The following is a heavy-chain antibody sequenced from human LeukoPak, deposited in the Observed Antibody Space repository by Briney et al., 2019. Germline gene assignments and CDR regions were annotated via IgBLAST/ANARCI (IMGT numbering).Heavy chain of an antibody. Sequence: PGGSLRLSCAASGFTFSSYGMHWVRQAPGKGLEWVAFIRYDGSNKYYADSVKGRFTISRDNSKNTLYLQMNSLRAEDTAVCYCAKDRPLRYFDWLLHNWFDPWGQGTLVTVSS. CDR3: AKDRPLRYFDWLLHNWFDP. CDR2: IRYDGSNK. D-gene: IGHD3-9*01. CDR1: GFTFSSYG. V-gene: IGHV3-30*02. J-gene: IGHJ5*02.